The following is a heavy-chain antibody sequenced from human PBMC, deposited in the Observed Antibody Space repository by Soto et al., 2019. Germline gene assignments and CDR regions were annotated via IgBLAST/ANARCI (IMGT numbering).Heavy chain of an antibody. D-gene: IGHD3-9*01. CDR2: IYYTGST. Sequence: SETLSLTCTVSGGSIRGYYWSWIRQTPGKGLEWIGHIYYTGSTNYNPSVTGRVTISRDNSKNTLYLQMNSLRAEDTAVYYCAKTRSSYYDILTERFMVYYYMDVWGKGTTVTVSS. CDR1: GGSIRGYY. CDR3: AKTRSSYYDILTERFMVYYYMDV. V-gene: IGHV4-59*12. J-gene: IGHJ6*03.